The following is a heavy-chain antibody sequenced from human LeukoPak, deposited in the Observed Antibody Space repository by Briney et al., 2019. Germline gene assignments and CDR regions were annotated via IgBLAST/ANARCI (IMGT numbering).Heavy chain of an antibody. CDR2: ISRDGSNE. V-gene: IGHV3-30*03. J-gene: IGHJ4*02. D-gene: IGHD3-22*01. CDR1: GFTFSSYG. CDR3: FAGYYDSSGSYFDY. Sequence: PGRSLRLSCAASGFTFSSYGMHWVRQAPGKGLEWVAVISRDGSNEYYAESVKGRFTISRDNSKNTLYLQMNSLRTEDTAVYYCFAGYYDSSGSYFDYWGQGTLVTVSS.